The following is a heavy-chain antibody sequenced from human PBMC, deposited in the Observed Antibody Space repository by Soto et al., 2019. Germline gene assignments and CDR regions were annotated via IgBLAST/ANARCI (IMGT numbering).Heavy chain of an antibody. CDR2: IWYDESNK. J-gene: IGHJ6*04. V-gene: IGHV3-33*01. D-gene: IGHD6-13*01. CDR1: GFAFNRFG. CDR3: VRDDGVAAAGPYYYYAMDV. Sequence: QVQLVESGGGVVRPGRSLRLSCAASGFAFNRFGVHWVRQAPGKGLEWVAVIWYDESNKFYADSVKGRFSISRDNSKRTLYLQMNSLRSEYTAVYYCVRDDGVAAAGPYYYYAMDVWGEGTTVIVSS.